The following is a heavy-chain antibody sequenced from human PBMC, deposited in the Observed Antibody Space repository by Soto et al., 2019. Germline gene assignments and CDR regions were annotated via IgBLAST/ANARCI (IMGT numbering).Heavy chain of an antibody. CDR2: ISSSSSYI. CDR1: GFTFSRYS. CDR3: ARDPTDYGALGYRFDP. J-gene: IGHJ5*02. D-gene: IGHD4-17*01. Sequence: GGSLRLSFAASGFTFSRYSMNWVRPAPGKRLERVSSISSSSSYIYYADSAKGRFTISRDNAKNSLYLQMNSLRAEDTAVYYCARDPTDYGALGYRFDPWGQGTLVTVSS. V-gene: IGHV3-21*01.